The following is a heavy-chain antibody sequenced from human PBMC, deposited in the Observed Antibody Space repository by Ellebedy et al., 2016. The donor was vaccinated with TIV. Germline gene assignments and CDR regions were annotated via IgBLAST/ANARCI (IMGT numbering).Heavy chain of an antibody. J-gene: IGHJ6*02. CDR2: IWYDGSDK. D-gene: IGHD5-12*01. Sequence: PGGSLRLSCTASGFTFSAFGIHWVRQAPGKGLEWVAHIWYDGSDKYYADSVKGRFTISRDNSKSTLYLQMSSLRGEDTAVYYCVRAWIPYGLDVWGHGTTVTVSS. V-gene: IGHV3-33*01. CDR1: GFTFSAFG. CDR3: VRAWIPYGLDV.